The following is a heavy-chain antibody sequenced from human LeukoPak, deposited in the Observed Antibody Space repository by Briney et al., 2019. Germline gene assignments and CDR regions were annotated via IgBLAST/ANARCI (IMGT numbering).Heavy chain of an antibody. D-gene: IGHD6-13*01. Sequence: ASVKVSCKASGYTFTSYAMNWVRQAPGQGLEWMGWINTNTGNPTYAQGFTGRFVFSLDTSVSTAYLQISSLKAEDTAVYYCARDSPDSSSWSPLFDYWGQGILVTVSS. J-gene: IGHJ4*02. CDR2: INTNTGNP. V-gene: IGHV7-4-1*02. CDR1: GYTFTSYA. CDR3: ARDSPDSSSWSPLFDY.